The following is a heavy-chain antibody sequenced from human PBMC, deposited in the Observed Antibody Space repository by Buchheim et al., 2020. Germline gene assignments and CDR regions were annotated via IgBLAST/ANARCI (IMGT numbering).Heavy chain of an antibody. D-gene: IGHD3-22*01. J-gene: IGHJ2*01. CDR3: AREGGYYYDSSGNGWYFDL. CDR2: IYYSGST. Sequence: QVQLQESGPGLVKPSQPLSLTCTVSGGSISSGDYYWSWIRQPPGKGLEWIGYIYYSGSTYYNPSLKSRVTISVDTSKNQFSLKLSSVTAADTAVYYCAREGGYYYDSSGNGWYFDLWGRGTL. CDR1: GGSISSGDYY. V-gene: IGHV4-30-4*01.